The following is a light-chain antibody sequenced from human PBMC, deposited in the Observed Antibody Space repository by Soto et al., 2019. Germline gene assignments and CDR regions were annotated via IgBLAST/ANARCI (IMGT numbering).Light chain of an antibody. CDR1: FSNIGSNF. CDR3: AAWDDSLSGVV. Sequence: SVLTQPPSASGTPGQTVTISCSGRFSNIGSNFIYWYQQLPGTAPKLLIYRNNERPSGVPDRFSASKSGTSASLAISGLRSEDEADYHCAAWDDSLSGVVFGGGTKLTGL. CDR2: RNN. V-gene: IGLV1-47*01. J-gene: IGLJ3*02.